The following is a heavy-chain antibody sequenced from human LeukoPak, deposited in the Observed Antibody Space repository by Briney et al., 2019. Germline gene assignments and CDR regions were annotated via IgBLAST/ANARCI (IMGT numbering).Heavy chain of an antibody. CDR1: GGSISSCDYY. D-gene: IGHD3-10*01. Sequence: SETLSLTCTFSGGSISSCDYYWSWIRQPPGKGLEWIGYIYYSGSTYYNPSLKSRVTISVDTSKNQFSLKLSSVTAADTAVYYCARGPYGSGGNFNYWGQGTLVTVSS. J-gene: IGHJ4*02. CDR2: IYYSGST. CDR3: ARGPYGSGGNFNY. V-gene: IGHV4-30-4*01.